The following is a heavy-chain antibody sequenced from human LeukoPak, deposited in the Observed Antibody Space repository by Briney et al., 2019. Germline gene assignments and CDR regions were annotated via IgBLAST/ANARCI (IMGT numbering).Heavy chain of an antibody. D-gene: IGHD5-24*01. CDR3: ARDYKYAFDN. J-gene: IGHJ4*02. CDR2: IGIDSGNT. Sequence: GGSLRLSCAASGFTVSRKYMSWVRQAPGKGLEWISYIGIDSGNTNYAGSVKGRFTISGDKAKNSLYLQMNSLRVEDTAVYYCARDYKYAFDNWGQGTLVTVSS. CDR1: GFTVSRKY. V-gene: IGHV3-11*06.